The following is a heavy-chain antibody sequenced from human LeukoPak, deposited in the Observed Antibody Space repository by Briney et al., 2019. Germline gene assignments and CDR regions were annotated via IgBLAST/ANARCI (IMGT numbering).Heavy chain of an antibody. CDR2: INPSGGNT. Sequence: GASVKVSCKASGYTFTSYYMHWVRQAPGQGPEWMGIINPSGGNTSYAQKFQGRVTMTRDTSTSTVYMELSSLRSEDTAVYYCARGPYYYDSSGYYEHDYWGQGTLVTVSS. CDR1: GYTFTSYY. D-gene: IGHD3-22*01. CDR3: ARGPYYYDSSGYYEHDY. V-gene: IGHV1-46*01. J-gene: IGHJ4*02.